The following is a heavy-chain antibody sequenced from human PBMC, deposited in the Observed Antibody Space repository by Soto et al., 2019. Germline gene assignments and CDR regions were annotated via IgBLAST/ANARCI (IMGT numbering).Heavy chain of an antibody. CDR1: GFTFSSYW. D-gene: IGHD6-6*01. CDR3: ARDGGQQLVLWYYYYYGMDV. V-gene: IGHV3-7*01. Sequence: GGSLRLSCAASGFTFSSYWMSWVRQAPGKGLEWVANIKQDGSEKYYVDSVKGRFTISRDNAKNSLYLQMNSLRAEDTAVYYCARDGGQQLVLWYYYYYGMDVWGQGTTVTVSS. CDR2: IKQDGSEK. J-gene: IGHJ6*02.